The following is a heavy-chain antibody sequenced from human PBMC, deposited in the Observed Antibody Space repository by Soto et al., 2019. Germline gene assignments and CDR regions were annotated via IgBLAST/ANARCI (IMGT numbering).Heavy chain of an antibody. CDR1: GDSVASNRAT. Sequence: SQTLSLTCVISGDSVASNRATWNWFRQSPSRGLEWLGRTYYRSKWKNDYALSVNSRITINPDTSKNQLSLQLSSVTPDDTAIYYCVRGVDSSFDYWGQGTLVTVSS. V-gene: IGHV6-1*01. CDR3: VRGVDSSFDY. CDR2: TYYRSKWKN. J-gene: IGHJ4*02. D-gene: IGHD6-13*01.